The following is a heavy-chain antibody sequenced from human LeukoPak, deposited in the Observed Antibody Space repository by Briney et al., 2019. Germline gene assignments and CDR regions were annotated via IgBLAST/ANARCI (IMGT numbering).Heavy chain of an antibody. CDR3: ARDNELRGIDY. Sequence: SQTLSLTCTVSGGSISSGGYYWSWIRQHPGKGLEWIGYSYYSGSTYYNPSLKSRVTISVDTAKNQFSLKLSSVTVADTAMYYCARDNELRGIDYWGQGTLVTVSS. D-gene: IGHD1-26*01. V-gene: IGHV4-31*03. CDR2: SYYSGST. CDR1: GGSISSGGYY. J-gene: IGHJ4*02.